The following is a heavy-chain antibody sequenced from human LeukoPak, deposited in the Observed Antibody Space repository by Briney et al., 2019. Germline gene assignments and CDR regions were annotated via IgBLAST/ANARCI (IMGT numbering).Heavy chain of an antibody. CDR1: GFIFRNYG. D-gene: IGHD6-19*01. CDR3: AKEGTRSHSQWAFDF. V-gene: IGHV3-30*18. J-gene: IGHJ3*01. CDR2: ISDGGTHL. Sequence: GGSLRLSCAGSGFIFRNYGMDWVRQAPGHGLEWVAVISDGGTHLYYADSVKGRFTISRDNSESTMYLQMNSLRVEDTAVYYCAKEGTRSHSQWAFDFWGPWTMVTVSS.